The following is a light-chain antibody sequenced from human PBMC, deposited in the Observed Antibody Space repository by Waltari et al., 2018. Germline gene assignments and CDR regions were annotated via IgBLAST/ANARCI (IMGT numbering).Light chain of an antibody. CDR2: EGT. J-gene: IGLJ1*01. CDR1: TSDVWTYNL. V-gene: IGLV2-23*01. CDR3: CSYVSNTYV. Sequence: QSALTQPASVSGSPGQSITISCTGTTSDVWTYNLVSWYQQHPGKAPTLIIFEGTKRPSGGSNRFFASKSGNTASLTISGLQADDEADYHCCSYVSNTYVFGTGTKVTVL.